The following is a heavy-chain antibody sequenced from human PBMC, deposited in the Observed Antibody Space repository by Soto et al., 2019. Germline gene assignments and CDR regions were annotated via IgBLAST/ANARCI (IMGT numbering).Heavy chain of an antibody. Sequence: EVQLVESGGGLVQPGRSLRLSCAASGFTFDDYAMHWVRQAPGKGLEWVSGISWNSGSIGYADSVKGRFTISRDNAKNSLYLQMNSLRAEDTALYYCAKDIDSTYSYGMDVWGQGTTVTVSS. CDR2: ISWNSGSI. CDR3: AKDIDSTYSYGMDV. D-gene: IGHD2-21*01. J-gene: IGHJ6*02. V-gene: IGHV3-9*01. CDR1: GFTFDDYA.